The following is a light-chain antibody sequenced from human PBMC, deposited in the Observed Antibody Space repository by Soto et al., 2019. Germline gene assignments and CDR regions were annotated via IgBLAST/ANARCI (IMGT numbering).Light chain of an antibody. Sequence: QSVLTQPASVSGSPGQSITISCSGTSSDVGTHNLVSWYQQYPGKAPRLMIYEVTKRPSGVSNRFSGSKSGNTASLTISGLQPEDEADYYCCSYAGSSSSIFGTGTKVTVL. CDR1: SSDVGTHNL. V-gene: IGLV2-23*02. J-gene: IGLJ1*01. CDR2: EVT. CDR3: CSYAGSSSSI.